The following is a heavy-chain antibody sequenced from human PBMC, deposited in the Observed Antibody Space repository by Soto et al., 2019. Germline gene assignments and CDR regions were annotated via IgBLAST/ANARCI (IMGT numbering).Heavy chain of an antibody. D-gene: IGHD2-2*01. V-gene: IGHV1-46*01. CDR1: GYTFTSYY. Sequence: ASVKVSCKASGYTFTSYYMHWVRQAPGQGLEWMGIINPSGGSTSYAQKFQGRVTMTGDTSTSTVYMELSSLRSEDTAVYYCARKEDYCSSTSCYGYYYGMDVWGQGTTVTVSS. CDR2: INPSGGST. J-gene: IGHJ6*02. CDR3: ARKEDYCSSTSCYGYYYGMDV.